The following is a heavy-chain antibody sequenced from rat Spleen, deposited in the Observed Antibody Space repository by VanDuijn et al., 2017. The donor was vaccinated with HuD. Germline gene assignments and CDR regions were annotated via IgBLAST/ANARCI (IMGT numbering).Heavy chain of an antibody. CDR3: ARADIGAIYTDGI. CDR2: IWSNGSP. CDR1: GVSLTSKS. Sequence: QVQLKESGPGLVQPSQTLSLTCTVSGVSLTSKSVSWLRQPPGKGLEWMGIIWSNGSPDYNSALKSRLSINRDTSKSQVYLRMNSLQTEDTATYYCARADIGAIYTDGIWGQGVMVTVSS. D-gene: IGHD1-2*01. J-gene: IGHJ2*01. V-gene: IGHV2-13*01.